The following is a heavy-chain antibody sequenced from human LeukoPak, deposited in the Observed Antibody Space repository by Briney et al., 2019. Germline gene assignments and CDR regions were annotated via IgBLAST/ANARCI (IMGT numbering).Heavy chain of an antibody. CDR2: IYYSGST. V-gene: IGHV4-39*01. Sequence: SETLSLTCTVSGGSISSSSYYWGWIRQPPGKGLEWIGSIYYSGSTYYNPSLKSRVTISVDTSKNQFSLKLSSVTAADTAVYYCAARTRGPFDYWGQGTLVTVSS. CDR3: AARTRGPFDY. CDR1: GGSISSSSYY. D-gene: IGHD1/OR15-1a*01. J-gene: IGHJ4*02.